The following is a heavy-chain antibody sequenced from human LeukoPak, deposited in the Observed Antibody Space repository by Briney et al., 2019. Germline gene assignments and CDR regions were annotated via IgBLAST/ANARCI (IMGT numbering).Heavy chain of an antibody. V-gene: IGHV4-34*01. CDR3: ARFYYYDSSGYRLDFDY. D-gene: IGHD3-22*01. Sequence: SETLSLTCAVYGGSFSGYYWSWIRQPPGKGLEWIGEINHSGSTNYNPSLKSRVTISVDTSKNQFSLKLSSVTAADTAVYYCARFYYYDSSGYRLDFDYWGQGTLVTVSS. CDR2: INHSGST. J-gene: IGHJ4*02. CDR1: GGSFSGYY.